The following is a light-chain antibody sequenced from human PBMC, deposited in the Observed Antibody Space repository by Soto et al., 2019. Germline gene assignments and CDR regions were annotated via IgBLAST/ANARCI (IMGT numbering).Light chain of an antibody. J-gene: IGLJ1*01. CDR3: GTWDSSLSAYV. CDR2: DNN. V-gene: IGLV1-51*01. CDR1: SSNIGNNY. Sequence: QSVLTQAPSVSAAPGQTVTISCSGSSSNIGNNYVSWYQQLPGTAPKLLIYDNNKRPSGIPDRFSGSKSGTSATLGITGLQTGDEADYYCGTWDSSLSAYVFGTGTKVTVL.